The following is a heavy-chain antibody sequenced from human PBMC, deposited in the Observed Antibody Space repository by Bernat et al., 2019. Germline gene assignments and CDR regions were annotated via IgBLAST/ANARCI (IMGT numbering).Heavy chain of an antibody. V-gene: IGHV3-21*02. D-gene: IGHD3-10*01. CDR1: GVTFSSYT. CDR3: ARPSGSSGY. Sequence: EVQLVESGGGLVKPGGSLRLSCAASGVTFSSYTMNWVRQAPGNGLEWVSSISSCSGYIYYADSLRGRFTISRDNTKHLLYLQMNSLRAEDTAVYYCARPSGSSGYWGQGTLVTVSS. J-gene: IGHJ4*02. CDR2: ISSCSGYI.